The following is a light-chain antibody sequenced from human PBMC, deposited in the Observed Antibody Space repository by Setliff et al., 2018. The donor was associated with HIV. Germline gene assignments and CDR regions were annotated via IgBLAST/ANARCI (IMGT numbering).Light chain of an antibody. CDR3: AAWDDTLNGSWV. V-gene: IGLV1-44*01. J-gene: IGLJ3*02. Sequence: VLTQPPSASGTPGQRVTISCSGSNSNIGSNTVNWYQQLPGTAPKLLIYSNNQRPSGVPDRFSGSKSGTSASLAISGLQSEDEADYYCAAWDDTLNGSWVFGGGTQLTVL. CDR2: SNN. CDR1: NSNIGSNT.